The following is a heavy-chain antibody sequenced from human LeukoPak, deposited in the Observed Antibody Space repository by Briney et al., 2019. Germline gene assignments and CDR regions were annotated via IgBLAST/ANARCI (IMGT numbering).Heavy chain of an antibody. J-gene: IGHJ5*02. CDR2: IYYSGST. V-gene: IGHV4-39*07. CDR1: GGSISSSSYY. Sequence: KTSETLSLTFTVSGGSISSSSYYWGWIRQPPGKGLEWIGSIYYSGSTYYNPSLKSRVTISVDTPKNQFSLKLSSVTAADTAVYYCARGNSSGWYYRLGNWFDPWGQGTLVTVSS. CDR3: ARGNSSGWYYRLGNWFDP. D-gene: IGHD6-19*01.